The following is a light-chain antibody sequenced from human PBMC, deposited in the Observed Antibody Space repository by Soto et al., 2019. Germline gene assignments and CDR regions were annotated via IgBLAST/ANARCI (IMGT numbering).Light chain of an antibody. CDR1: QSVFNS. V-gene: IGKV3-15*01. J-gene: IGKJ1*01. Sequence: DRLITHYSTTLSFSPGERVTLSCLASQSVFNSLAWYQQKPGKAPRLLIYGAATWATGIPARFSGSGSGTDFTLTISSLQPEDVATYYCLQYNSHPQTFGQGTKVDIK. CDR3: LQYNSHPQT. CDR2: GAA.